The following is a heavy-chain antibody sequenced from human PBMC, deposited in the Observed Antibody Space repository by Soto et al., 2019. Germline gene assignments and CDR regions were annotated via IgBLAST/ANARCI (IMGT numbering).Heavy chain of an antibody. CDR3: VWFGELLGVYYYGMDV. J-gene: IGHJ6*02. D-gene: IGHD3-10*01. CDR2: FDPEDGET. V-gene: IGHV1-24*01. Sequence: VASVKVSFKVSGYTLTELSMHWLRQAPGKGLEWMGGFDPEDGETIYAQKFQGRVTMTEDTSTDTAYMELSSLRSEDTAVYYCVWFGELLGVYYYGMDVWGQGTTVTVSS. CDR1: GYTLTELS.